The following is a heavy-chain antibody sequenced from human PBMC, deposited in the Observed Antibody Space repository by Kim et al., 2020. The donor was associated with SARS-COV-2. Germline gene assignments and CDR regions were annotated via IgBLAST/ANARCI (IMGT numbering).Heavy chain of an antibody. D-gene: IGHD6-19*01. Sequence: DAVKGRFTSARDNSKNTLYLQMNSLRAEDTAVYYWARDEQWLVTTDAFDIWGQGTMVTVSS. CDR3: ARDEQWLVTTDAFDI. V-gene: IGHV3-30*07. J-gene: IGHJ3*02.